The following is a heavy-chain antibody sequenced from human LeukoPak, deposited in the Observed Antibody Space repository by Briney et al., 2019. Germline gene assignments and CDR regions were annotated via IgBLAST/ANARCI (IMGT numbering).Heavy chain of an antibody. Sequence: GESLKISCTGSGYSFTTYWIGWVRQMPGKGLEWMRIIYPGDSDARYSPSFQGQVTISVDKSISTAYLQWSSLKASDTAMYYCARQGRIVVVTTTHDAFDIWGQGTMVTVSS. CDR3: ARQGRIVVVTTTHDAFDI. V-gene: IGHV5-51*01. CDR2: IYPGDSDA. J-gene: IGHJ3*02. D-gene: IGHD2-21*02. CDR1: GYSFTTYW.